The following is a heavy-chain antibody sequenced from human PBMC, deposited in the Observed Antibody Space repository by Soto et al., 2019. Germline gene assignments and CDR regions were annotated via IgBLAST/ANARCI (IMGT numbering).Heavy chain of an antibody. D-gene: IGHD4-17*01. Sequence: QVQLQESGPGLVKPSGTLSLTCAVSGGSISSSNWWSWVRQPPGKGLEWIGEIYHSGSTNYNPSLKSRVTISVDTSKNQFSLKLSSVTAADTAVYYCARMGDYGDDNWFDPWGQGTLVTVSS. CDR3: ARMGDYGDDNWFDP. V-gene: IGHV4-4*02. J-gene: IGHJ5*02. CDR2: IYHSGST. CDR1: GGSISSSNW.